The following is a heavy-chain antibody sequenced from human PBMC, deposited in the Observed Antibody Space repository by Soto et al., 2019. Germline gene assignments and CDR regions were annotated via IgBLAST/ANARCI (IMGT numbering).Heavy chain of an antibody. CDR1: GFTFSDYY. Sequence: PGGSLRLSCAASGFTFSDYYMSWIRQAPGKGLEWVSYISSSGSTIYYADSVKGRFTISRDNSKNTLYLQMNSLRAEDTAVYYCAKLRGYYGSGTAYWGQGTLVTVSS. V-gene: IGHV3-11*01. D-gene: IGHD3-10*01. J-gene: IGHJ4*02. CDR2: ISSSGSTI. CDR3: AKLRGYYGSGTAY.